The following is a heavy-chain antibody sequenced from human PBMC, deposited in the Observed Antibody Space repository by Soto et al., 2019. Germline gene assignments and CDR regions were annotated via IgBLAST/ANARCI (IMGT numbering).Heavy chain of an antibody. CDR1: GFLFSDAW. J-gene: IGHJ4*02. D-gene: IGHD2-15*01. CDR2: IKSKRDGGTT. CDR3: AADLPGHGGGYEFDF. V-gene: IGHV3-15*07. Sequence: VQLVESGGALVAPGGPLTVACEATGFLFSDAWMNWVRQVPGKGLEWVGRIKSKRDGGTTDYAAPVKGRFTISRDDSKNTLYLHLNSLQIEDTAVYYCAADLPGHGGGYEFDFWGQGTLVTVSS.